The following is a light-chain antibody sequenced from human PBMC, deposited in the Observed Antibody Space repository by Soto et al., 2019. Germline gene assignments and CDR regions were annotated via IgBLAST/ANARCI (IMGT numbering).Light chain of an antibody. V-gene: IGKV2-28*01. CDR3: MQALQTPWT. Sequence: DSVMTQSPLSLPVTPGEPASISCRSSQSLLHSNGYNYLDWYLQKPGQSPQLLIYLGSYRASGVPDRFSGSASGTDFTLKISRVEAEDVGVYYCMQALQTPWTFGQGTKVEIK. J-gene: IGKJ1*01. CDR2: LGS. CDR1: QSLLHSNGYNY.